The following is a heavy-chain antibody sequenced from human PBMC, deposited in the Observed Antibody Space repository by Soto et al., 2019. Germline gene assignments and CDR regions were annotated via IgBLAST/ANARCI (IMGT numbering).Heavy chain of an antibody. CDR3: ASLYSNSWPFDF. CDR2: INISGAT. CDR1: GGSIRSYD. D-gene: IGHD5-12*01. V-gene: IGHV4-4*07. Sequence: SETLSLTCSVSGGSIRSYDWHWIRQSAGKGPEWIGRINISGATNYNPSLKSRVTMLLDRSKNQFSLILNSVTAADTAVYFCASLYSNSWPFDFWGQGTLVTVSS. J-gene: IGHJ3*01.